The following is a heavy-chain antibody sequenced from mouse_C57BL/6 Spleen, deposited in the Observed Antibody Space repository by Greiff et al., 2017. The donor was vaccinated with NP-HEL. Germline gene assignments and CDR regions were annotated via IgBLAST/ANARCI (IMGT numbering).Heavy chain of an antibody. V-gene: IGHV2-9*01. D-gene: IGHD2-1*01. J-gene: IGHJ4*01. CDR2: IWGGGST. CDR1: GFSLTSYG. CDR3: AKHNYCNCGGGYYAMDY. Sequence: QVQLQQSGPGLVAPSQSLSITCTVSGFSLTSYGVDWVRQPPGKGLEWLGVIWGGGSTNYNSALMSSLSISQDNSKSQVILKMNSLQTDDTAMYYCAKHNYCNCGGGYYAMDYWGQGTSVTVSS.